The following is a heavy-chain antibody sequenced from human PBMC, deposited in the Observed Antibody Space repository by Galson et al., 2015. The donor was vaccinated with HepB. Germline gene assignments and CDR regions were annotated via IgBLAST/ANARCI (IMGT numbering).Heavy chain of an antibody. Sequence: SLRLSCAASGFTFSSYGMHWVRQAPGKGLEWVAVISYDGSNKYYADSVKGRFTISRDNSKNTLYLQMNSLRAEDTAVYYCASEVRGLGYFDYWGQGTLVTVSS. CDR3: ASEVRGLGYFDY. D-gene: IGHD3-10*01. CDR2: ISYDGSNK. J-gene: IGHJ4*02. V-gene: IGHV3-30*03. CDR1: GFTFSSYG.